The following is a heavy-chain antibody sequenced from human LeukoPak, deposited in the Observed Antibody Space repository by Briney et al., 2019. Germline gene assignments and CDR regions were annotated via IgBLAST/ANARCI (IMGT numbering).Heavy chain of an antibody. D-gene: IGHD6-19*01. V-gene: IGHV3-9*03. Sequence: PGGSLRLSCAASGFTFDDYAMHWVRQAPGKGLEWVSGISWNSGSIGYADSVKGRFTISRDNAKNSLYLQMNSLRAEDMALYYCAKDIRSGWYLISGPDGAFDIWGQGTMVTVSS. CDR2: ISWNSGSI. CDR1: GFTFDDYA. CDR3: AKDIRSGWYLISGPDGAFDI. J-gene: IGHJ3*02.